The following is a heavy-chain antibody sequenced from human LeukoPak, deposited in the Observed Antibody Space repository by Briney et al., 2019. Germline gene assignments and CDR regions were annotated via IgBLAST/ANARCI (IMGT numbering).Heavy chain of an antibody. J-gene: IGHJ3*02. V-gene: IGHV1-69*05. CDR3: ARDHSDNDDSYNLFDI. CDR2: IIPIFGTA. D-gene: IGHD3-22*01. CDR1: GGTFSSYA. Sequence: GASVKVSCKASGGTFSSYAISWVRQAPGQGLEWMGGIIPIFGTANYAQKFQGRVTITTDESTSTAYMELSSLRSEDTAVYFCARDHSDNDDSYNLFDIWGQGTMVTVSS.